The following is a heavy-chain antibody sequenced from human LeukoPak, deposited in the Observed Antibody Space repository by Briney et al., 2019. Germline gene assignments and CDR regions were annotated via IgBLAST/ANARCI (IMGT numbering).Heavy chain of an antibody. CDR2: IYSGGST. V-gene: IGHV3-23*03. D-gene: IGHD3-10*01. Sequence: GGSLRLSCAASRFTFSNYAMSWVRQAPGKGLEWVSVIYSGGSTYYADSVKGRFTISRDNSKNTLYLHMNSLRAEDTAVYYSAKSWFGELWKFDYWGQGTLVTVSS. CDR1: RFTFSNYA. CDR3: AKSWFGELWKFDY. J-gene: IGHJ4*02.